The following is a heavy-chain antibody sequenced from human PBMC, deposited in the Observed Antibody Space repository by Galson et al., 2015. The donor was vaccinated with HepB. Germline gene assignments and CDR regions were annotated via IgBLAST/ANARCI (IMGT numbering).Heavy chain of an antibody. V-gene: IGHV5-51*01. D-gene: IGHD6-13*01. CDR3: ARPGQLVEGALDY. CDR1: GYSFTSYW. J-gene: IGHJ4*02. Sequence: GYSFTSYWIGWVRQMPGKGLEWMGIIYPGDSDTRYSPSFQGQVTISADKSISTAYLQWSSLKASDTAMYYCARPGQLVEGALDYWGQGTLVTVSS. CDR2: IYPGDSDT.